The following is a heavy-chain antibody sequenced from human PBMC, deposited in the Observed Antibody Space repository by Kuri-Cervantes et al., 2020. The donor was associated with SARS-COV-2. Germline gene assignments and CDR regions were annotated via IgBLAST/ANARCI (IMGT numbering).Heavy chain of an antibody. CDR1: GYTFTGYY. J-gene: IGHJ4*02. CDR3: ARSAESGGFGELLVDY. V-gene: IGHV1-2*02. Sequence: ASVKVSCKASGYTFTGYYMHWVRQAPGQGLEWMGWINPNSGGTNYAQKFQGRVTMTRDTSISTAHMELSRLRSDDTAVYYCARSAESGGFGELLVDYWGQGTLVTVSS. CDR2: INPNSGGT. D-gene: IGHD3-10*01.